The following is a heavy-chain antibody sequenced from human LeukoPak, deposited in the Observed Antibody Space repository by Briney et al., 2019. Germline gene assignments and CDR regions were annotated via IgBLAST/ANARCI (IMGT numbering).Heavy chain of an antibody. CDR3: ARDQLPGGGDCMSDY. J-gene: IGHJ4*02. CDR1: GFTFSNYA. V-gene: IGHV3-23*01. CDR2: ITSGGGTT. D-gene: IGHD2-21*02. Sequence: GGSLRLSCAASGFTFSNYAMSWVRQAPGKALEWVSAITSGGGTTYYAGSVKGRFTISRDNSKNTLYLQMNSLRAEDTAVYYCARDQLPGGGDCMSDYWAREPWSPSPQ.